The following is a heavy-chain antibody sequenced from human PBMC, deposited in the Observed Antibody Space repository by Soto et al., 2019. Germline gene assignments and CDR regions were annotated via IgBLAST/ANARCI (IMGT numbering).Heavy chain of an antibody. D-gene: IGHD6-6*01. CDR3: ALVVINNQYKWFDA. CDR2: IYYSGHT. Sequence: SETRCVTWIVFGGIKRPYWSRVCRAPGKGLEGIGYIYYSGHTNYNPPHKSRLTISINTSQNQFSLKLSSVNAADAAVYYCALVVINNQYKWFDACGQGILVTVS. V-gene: IGHV4-59*08. CDR1: GGIKRPY. J-gene: IGHJ5*02.